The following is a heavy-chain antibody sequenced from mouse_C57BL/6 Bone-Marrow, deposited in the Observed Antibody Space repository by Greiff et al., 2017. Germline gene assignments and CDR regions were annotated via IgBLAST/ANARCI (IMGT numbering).Heavy chain of an antibody. CDR2: ISDGGSYT. CDR3: AQIYYDYDEPFAY. J-gene: IGHJ3*01. CDR1: GFTFSSYA. Sequence: EVKLMESGGGLVKPGGSLKLSCAASGFTFSSYAMSWVRQTPEKRLEWVATISDGGSYTYYPDNVKGRFTISRDNAKNNLYLQMSHLKSEDTAMYYCAQIYYDYDEPFAYWGQGTLVTVSA. V-gene: IGHV5-4*03. D-gene: IGHD2-4*01.